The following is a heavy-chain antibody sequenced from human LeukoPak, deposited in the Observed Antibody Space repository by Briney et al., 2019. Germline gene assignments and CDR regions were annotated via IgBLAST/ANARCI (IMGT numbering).Heavy chain of an antibody. D-gene: IGHD5-18*01. V-gene: IGHV1-18*01. CDR3: ARDSDFSAMAPRKDWFDP. CDR2: IRAYNGNT. J-gene: IGHJ5*02. Sequence: GASAKVSCKASDYTFTSYGISLGRQAPGQGLEWMGWIRAYNGNTNYAQKLQGRVTMTTDTSTSTAYMELRSLRSDDTAVYYCARDSDFSAMAPRKDWFDPWGQGTLVTVSS. CDR1: DYTFTSYG.